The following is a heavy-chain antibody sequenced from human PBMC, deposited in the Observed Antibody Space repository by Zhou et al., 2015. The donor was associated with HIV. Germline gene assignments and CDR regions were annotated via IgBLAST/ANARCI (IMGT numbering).Heavy chain of an antibody. V-gene: IGHV1-69*06. D-gene: IGHD4-17*01. CDR1: GDTFNNFG. CDR2: IIPMFGTT. J-gene: IGHJ4*02. CDR3: AGESTGGDYDFDY. Sequence: QVQLVQSGAEMKKPGSSVKVSCKASGDTFNNFGISWVRQAPGQGLEWMGGIIPMFGTTNYTEKFQGRLTIAADKSTSTAYMELSSLRSEDTAVYYCAGESTGGDYDFDYWGQGTLVTVSS.